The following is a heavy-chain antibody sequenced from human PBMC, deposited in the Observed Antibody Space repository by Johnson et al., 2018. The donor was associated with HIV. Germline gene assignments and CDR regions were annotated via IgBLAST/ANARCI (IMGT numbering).Heavy chain of an antibody. Sequence: QVQLVESGGGVVQPGGSLRLSCAVSGFTFSDYYMSWIRQAPGKGLEWVSYISNSGSTIYYADSVKGRFTISRDNSKNTLYLQMNSLRAEDTAVYYCARLRWGSGDPLHDAFDVWGQGTMVTVSS. CDR1: GFTFSDYY. J-gene: IGHJ3*01. V-gene: IGHV3-11*01. D-gene: IGHD2-21*01. CDR3: ARLRWGSGDPLHDAFDV. CDR2: ISNSGSTI.